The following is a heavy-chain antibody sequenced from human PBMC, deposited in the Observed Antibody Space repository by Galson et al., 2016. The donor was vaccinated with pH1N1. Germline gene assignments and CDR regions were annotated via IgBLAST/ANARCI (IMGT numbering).Heavy chain of an antibody. Sequence: SLRLSCAASGFTFSNYVIYWLRQAPGKGLEWVSSISGSGHSTYYAGSVKGRFTISRDNSKNKVILQMKSLRAEDTAIYYCAKGGYSDYGLDVFDIWCQGTVVTVSS. V-gene: IGHV3-23*01. D-gene: IGHD4-11*01. CDR2: ISGSGHST. J-gene: IGHJ3*02. CDR1: GFTFSNYV. CDR3: AKGGYSDYGLDVFDI.